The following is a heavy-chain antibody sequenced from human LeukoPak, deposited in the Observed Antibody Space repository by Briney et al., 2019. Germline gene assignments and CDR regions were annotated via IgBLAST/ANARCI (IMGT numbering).Heavy chain of an antibody. CDR2: ISSSGSTI. CDR3: AREPYSSSSVYCYYYMDV. J-gene: IGHJ6*03. V-gene: IGHV3-11*01. D-gene: IGHD6-6*01. Sequence: GGSLRLSCAASGFTFSDYYMSWIRQAPGKGLEWVSYISSSGSTIYYADSVKGRFTISRDNAKNSLYLQMNSLRAEDTAVYYCAREPYSSSSVYCYYYMDVWGKGTTVTVSS. CDR1: GFTFSDYY.